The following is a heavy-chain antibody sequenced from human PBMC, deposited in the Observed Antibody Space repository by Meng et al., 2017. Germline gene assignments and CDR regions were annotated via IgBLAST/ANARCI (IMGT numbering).Heavy chain of an antibody. CDR1: GFTFSSYA. CDR3: IGSRVLRYFDWLAPFDY. Sequence: GGSLRLSCAASGFTFSSYAMSWVRQAPGKGLEWVSAISGSGGSTYYADSVKGRFTISRDNSKNTLYLQMNSLTTEDTAVYYCIGSRVLRYFDWLAPFDYWGQGTLVTVSS. D-gene: IGHD3-9*01. V-gene: IGHV3-23*01. CDR2: ISGSGGST. J-gene: IGHJ4*02.